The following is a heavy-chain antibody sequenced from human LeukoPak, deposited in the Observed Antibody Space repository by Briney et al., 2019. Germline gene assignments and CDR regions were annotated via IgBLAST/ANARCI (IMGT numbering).Heavy chain of an antibody. CDR1: GYTFTGYY. J-gene: IGHJ4*02. CDR2: INPDSGGT. CDR3: ARANSGTYVFDF. Sequence: ASVKVSCKASGYTFTGYYTHWVRQAPGQGLEWMGWINPDSGGTDYPQKFQGRVTMTRDMSISTAYMELSRLRSDDTAVYYCARANSGTYVFDFWGQGTLVTVSS. V-gene: IGHV1-2*02. D-gene: IGHD1-26*01.